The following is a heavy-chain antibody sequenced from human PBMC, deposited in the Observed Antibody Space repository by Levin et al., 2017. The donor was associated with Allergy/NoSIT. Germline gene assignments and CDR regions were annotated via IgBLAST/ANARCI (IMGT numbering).Heavy chain of an antibody. J-gene: IGHJ4*02. CDR1: GFRFSDYY. D-gene: IGHD3-10*01. Sequence: SCAASGFRFSDYYMFWIRQAPGKGLEWVSYISDSSTYTNSADSVKGRFTISRDNAKNSLYLQMDSLRVEDTAVYYCARSFTGTRIDYWGQGTLVTVAS. CDR3: ARSFTGTRIDY. CDR2: ISDSSTYT. V-gene: IGHV3-11*03.